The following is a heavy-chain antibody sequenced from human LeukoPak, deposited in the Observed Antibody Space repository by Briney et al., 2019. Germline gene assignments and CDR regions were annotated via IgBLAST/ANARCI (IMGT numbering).Heavy chain of an antibody. J-gene: IGHJ4*02. Sequence: SETLSLTCGVSGGSIIISSYYWGWIRQPPGKGLEWIASMFYSGNTYYNPSLKSRVTMSVDTTENQFSLKLSSVTAADTAVYYCARHVVGNYDLLSFDYWGQGSLVTVSS. CDR1: GGSIIISSYY. CDR3: ARHVVGNYDLLSFDY. V-gene: IGHV4-39*01. CDR2: MFYSGNT. D-gene: IGHD2-21*01.